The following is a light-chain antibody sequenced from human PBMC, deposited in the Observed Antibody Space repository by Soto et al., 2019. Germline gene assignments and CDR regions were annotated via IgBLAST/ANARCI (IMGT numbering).Light chain of an antibody. CDR1: QSISSW. CDR3: QQYKKLLGT. J-gene: IGKJ1*01. CDR2: DAS. V-gene: IGKV1-5*01. Sequence: DIQMTQSPSTLSASVGDRVTITCRASQSISSWLAWYQQKPGKAPKLLIYDASSLESGVPSRFSGSGSGTEFTLTISSLQPDDFATYYCQQYKKLLGTFGQGTKVEIK.